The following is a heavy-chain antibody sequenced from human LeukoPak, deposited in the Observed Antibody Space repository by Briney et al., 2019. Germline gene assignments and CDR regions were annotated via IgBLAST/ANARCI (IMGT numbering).Heavy chain of an antibody. CDR2: IYYSGST. V-gene: IGHV4-59*01. J-gene: IGHJ4*02. CDR3: ARDRGSGWYNSVDY. CDR1: GGSISSYY. Sequence: KTSETLSLTCTVSGGSISSYYWSWTRQPPGKGLEWIGYIYYSGSTNYNPSLKSRVTISVDTSKNQFSLKLCSVTAADTAVYYCARDRGSGWYNSVDYWGQGTLVTVSS. D-gene: IGHD6-19*01.